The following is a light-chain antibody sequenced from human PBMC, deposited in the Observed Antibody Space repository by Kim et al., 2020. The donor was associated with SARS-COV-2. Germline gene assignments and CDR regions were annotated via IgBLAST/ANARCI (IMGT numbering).Light chain of an antibody. CDR2: DVT. Sequence: PWLTISATGTNMDVWSYNYDPWHKQHADKAPKVIIYDVTTRPSGGSNRFSGSKSGNTASLTISGLQTDDEADYYCSSYSSSDIVLFGGGTKLTVL. CDR3: SSYSSSDIVL. J-gene: IGLJ2*01. V-gene: IGLV2-14*04. CDR1: NMDVWSYNY.